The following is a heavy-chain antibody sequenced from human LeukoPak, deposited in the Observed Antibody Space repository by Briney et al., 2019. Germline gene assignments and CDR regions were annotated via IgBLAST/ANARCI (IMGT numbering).Heavy chain of an antibody. CDR1: GGSISSYY. J-gene: IGHJ3*02. Sequence: SETLSLTCTVSGGSISSYYWSWIRQPPGKGLEWIGYIYYSGSINYNPSLKSRVTISVDTSKNQFSLKLSSVTAADTAVYYCARRVGPSTDAFDIWGQGTMVTVSS. CDR2: IYYSGSI. CDR3: ARRVGPSTDAFDI. V-gene: IGHV4-59*08. D-gene: IGHD2-2*01.